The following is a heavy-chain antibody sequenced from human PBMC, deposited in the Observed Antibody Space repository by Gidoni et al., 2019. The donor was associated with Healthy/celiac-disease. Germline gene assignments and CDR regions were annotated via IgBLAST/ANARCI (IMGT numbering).Heavy chain of an antibody. CDR2: ISSSSSTI. D-gene: IGHD6-13*01. V-gene: IGHV3-48*02. Sequence: EVQLVESGGGLVQPGGSLRLSCAASGFTFRSYSMNWVRKAPGNGLELVSYISSSSSTIYYADSVKGRFTISRDNAKNSLYLQMNSLRDEDTAVYDCARRSSSCFDYWGQGTLVTVSS. CDR3: ARRSSSCFDY. CDR1: GFTFRSYS. J-gene: IGHJ4*02.